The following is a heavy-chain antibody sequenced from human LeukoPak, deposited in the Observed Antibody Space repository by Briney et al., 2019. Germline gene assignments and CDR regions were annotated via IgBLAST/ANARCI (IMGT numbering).Heavy chain of an antibody. V-gene: IGHV4-38-2*02. Sequence: PSETLSLTCSVSDYSISSGYYWGWIRQPPGKGLEWIGNIFYSGSTYYSPSLRSRVTISLDTSRNQFSLKLNSVTAADTAVYYCAKSNGYGLVDIWGQGTMVTVPS. CDR1: DYSISSGYY. D-gene: IGHD3-10*01. CDR2: IFYSGST. CDR3: AKSNGYGLVDI. J-gene: IGHJ3*02.